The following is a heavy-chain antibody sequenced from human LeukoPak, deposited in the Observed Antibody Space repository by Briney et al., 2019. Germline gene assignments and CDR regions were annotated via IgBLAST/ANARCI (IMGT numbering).Heavy chain of an antibody. V-gene: IGHV1-2*06. J-gene: IGHJ3*02. Sequence: GASVKVSCKASGYTFTGYYMHWVRQAPGQGLEWSGLVKPKSGDSDFVQKFRGRVTVTTVVSTPTIHMELSNLRSDDTAVYYCARDRGVPGPGNALDIWGQGTMVTVSS. CDR3: ARDRGVPGPGNALDI. CDR1: GYTFTGYY. D-gene: IGHD2-8*01. CDR2: VKPKSGDS.